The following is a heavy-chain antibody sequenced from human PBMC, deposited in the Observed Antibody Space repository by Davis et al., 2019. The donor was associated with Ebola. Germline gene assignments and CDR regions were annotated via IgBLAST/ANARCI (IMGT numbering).Heavy chain of an antibody. D-gene: IGHD6-13*01. Sequence: PSETLSLTCTFSDGSISSHYWNWVRQPPGKGLEWIGIIYDSGRTNYNPSLKSRVTISVDTSKNQFSLKLNSVTAADTAVYYCARVKLGSFLDYWGQGTLVTVSS. J-gene: IGHJ4*02. CDR2: IYDSGRT. CDR1: DGSISSHY. CDR3: ARVKLGSFLDY. V-gene: IGHV4-59*11.